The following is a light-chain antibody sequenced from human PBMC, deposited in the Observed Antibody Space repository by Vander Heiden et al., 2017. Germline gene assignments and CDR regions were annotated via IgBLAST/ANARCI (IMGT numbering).Light chain of an antibody. CDR3: QQSYSLPLT. Sequence: TQLTLSPSSLSAFGGDRVTITCRASQTIRTYLNWYQQKPAKAPKLMIYTTCNMQSGVPSRFSGSESGTDFTLTISSLQPEDVATYYCQQSYSLPLTFGGGTKVEI. CDR1: QTIRTY. V-gene: IGKV1-39*01. J-gene: IGKJ4*02. CDR2: TTC.